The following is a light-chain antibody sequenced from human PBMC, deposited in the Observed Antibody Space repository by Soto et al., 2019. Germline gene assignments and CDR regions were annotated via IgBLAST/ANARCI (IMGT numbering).Light chain of an antibody. Sequence: QSVLTQPASVSGSPGQSITISCNGTSSDVGGYNYVSWYQQHPGKAPKLMIYEVSNRPSGVSNRFSGSKSGNTASLTISGLQAEDEADYDCSSYTSSSTRVFGGGTKVTVL. V-gene: IGLV2-14*01. CDR1: SSDVGGYNY. CDR3: SSYTSSSTRV. J-gene: IGLJ3*02. CDR2: EVS.